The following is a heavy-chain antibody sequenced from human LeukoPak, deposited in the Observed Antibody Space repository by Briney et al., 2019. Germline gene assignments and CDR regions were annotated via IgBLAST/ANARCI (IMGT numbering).Heavy chain of an antibody. CDR2: IKQDGSEK. V-gene: IGHV3-7*01. CDR3: ARFDSSGWYHVGD. Sequence: GGSLRLSCAASGFTFSSYWMSWVRQAPGKGLEWVANIKQDGSEKYYVDSVKGRFTISRDNAQNSLYLQMNGLRAEDTAVYSCARFDSSGWYHVGDWGQGTLVTVSS. CDR1: GFTFSSYW. D-gene: IGHD6-19*01. J-gene: IGHJ4*02.